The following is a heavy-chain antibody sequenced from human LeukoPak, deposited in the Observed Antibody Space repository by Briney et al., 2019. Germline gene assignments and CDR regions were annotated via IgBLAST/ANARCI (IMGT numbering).Heavy chain of an antibody. CDR3: ARAGDYYDSSGYYYYYYYMDV. CDR2: IIPIFGTA. Sequence: SVKVSCKASGGTFSSYAISWVRQAPGQGLEWMGGIIPIFGTANYAQKFQGRVTITADKSTSTAYMELSSLRSEDTAVYYCARAGDYYDSSGYYYYYYYMDVWGKGTTVTVSS. V-gene: IGHV1-69*06. J-gene: IGHJ6*03. CDR1: GGTFSSYA. D-gene: IGHD3-22*01.